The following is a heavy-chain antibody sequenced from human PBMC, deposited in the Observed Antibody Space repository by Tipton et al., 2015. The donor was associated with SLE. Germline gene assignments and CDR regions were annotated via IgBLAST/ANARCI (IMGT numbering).Heavy chain of an antibody. CDR1: GYPISSDYF. D-gene: IGHD6-6*01. J-gene: IGHJ6*02. Sequence: TLSLTCAVSGYPISSDYFWGWIRQPPGKGLQWIGYLDYTGNTNYIPSLKRRVTMSIDTSKNQFSLRLSSVTAADTAVYYCARSTSRPSSYYFYGLDVWGQGTTLTVSS. CDR3: ARSTSRPSSYYFYGLDV. V-gene: IGHV4-28*01. CDR2: LDYTGNT.